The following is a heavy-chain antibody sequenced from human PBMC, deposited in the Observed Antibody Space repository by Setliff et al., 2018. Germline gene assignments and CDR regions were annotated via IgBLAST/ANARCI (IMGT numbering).Heavy chain of an antibody. CDR2: INPNSGGT. D-gene: IGHD3-3*01. V-gene: IGHV1-2*02. CDR1: GFTFTDHY. J-gene: IGHJ4*02. CDR3: ARVPRLEWLLPTFDS. Sequence: ASVKVSCKASGFTFTDHYMHWVRQAPGQGLEWMGWINPNSGGTNYAQKFQGRVTMTRDTSISTAYMELRSLTSDDTAVYYCARVPRLEWLLPTFDSWGQGTLVTVS.